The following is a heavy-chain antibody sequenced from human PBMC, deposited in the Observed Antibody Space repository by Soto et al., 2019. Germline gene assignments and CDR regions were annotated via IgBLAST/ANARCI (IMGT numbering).Heavy chain of an antibody. J-gene: IGHJ4*02. V-gene: IGHV1-18*01. D-gene: IGHD3-16*01. CDR1: GYTFTSYG. CDR3: ARGPLYDYVWGSPLSYFDY. CDR2: ISAYNGNT. Sequence: ASVKVSCKASGYTFTSYGISWVRQAPGQGLEWMGWISAYNGNTNYAQKLQGRVTMTTDTSTSTAYMELRSLRSDDTAVYYCARGPLYDYVWGSPLSYFDYWGQGTLVTVSS.